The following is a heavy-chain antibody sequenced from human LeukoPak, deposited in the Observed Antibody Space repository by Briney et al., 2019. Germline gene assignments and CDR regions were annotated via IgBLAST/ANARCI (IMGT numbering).Heavy chain of an antibody. CDR1: GFSFSSYW. CDR2: INNDGSYT. CDR3: ARINN. J-gene: IGHJ4*02. Sequence: GGSLRLSCAASGFSFSSYWMHWVRQSQGKGLVWVSRINNDGSYTSYADSVKGRFTISRDNAKNTLYLQMNSLRAEDTAVYYCARINNWGQGTLVTVSS. V-gene: IGHV3-74*01.